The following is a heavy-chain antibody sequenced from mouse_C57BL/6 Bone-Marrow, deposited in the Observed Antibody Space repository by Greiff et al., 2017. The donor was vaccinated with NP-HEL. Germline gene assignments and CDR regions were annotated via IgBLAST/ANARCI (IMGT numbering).Heavy chain of an antibody. CDR3: ARRNSNYYAMDY. J-gene: IGHJ4*01. Sequence: EVKLMESGGGLVQPGESLKLSCESNEYEFPSHDMSWVRKTPEKRLELVAAINSDGGSTYYPDTMERRFIISRDNTKKTLYLQMSSLRSEDTALYYCARRNSNYYAMDYWGQGTSVTVSS. V-gene: IGHV5-2*01. CDR1: EYEFPSHD. CDR2: INSDGGST. D-gene: IGHD2-5*01.